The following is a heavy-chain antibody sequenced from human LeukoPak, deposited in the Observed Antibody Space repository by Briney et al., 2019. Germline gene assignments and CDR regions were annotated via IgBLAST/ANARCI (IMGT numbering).Heavy chain of an antibody. CDR1: GYTFTSYD. Sequence: ASVEVSCKASGYTFTSYDINWVRQATGQGLEWMGWMNPNSGNTGYAQKFQGRVTMTRNTSISTAYMELSSLRSEDTAVYYCARGRGGTDLRHFDYWGQGTLVTVSS. D-gene: IGHD2-15*01. J-gene: IGHJ4*02. CDR3: ARGRGGTDLRHFDY. V-gene: IGHV1-8*01. CDR2: MNPNSGNT.